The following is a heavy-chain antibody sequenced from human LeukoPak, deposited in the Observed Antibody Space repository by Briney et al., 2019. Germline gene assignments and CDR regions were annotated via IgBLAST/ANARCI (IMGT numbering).Heavy chain of an antibody. CDR3: ARDKRGDYDFWSGYYYFDY. V-gene: IGHV3-11*04. D-gene: IGHD3-3*01. J-gene: IGHJ4*02. CDR1: GFTFSDYY. CDR2: ISSSGSTI. Sequence: AGGSLRLSCAASGFTFSDYYMSWIRQAPGKGLEWVSYISSSGSTIYYADSVKGRFTISRDNAKNSLYLQMNSLRAEDTAVYHCARDKRGDYDFWSGYYYFDYWGQGTLVTVSS.